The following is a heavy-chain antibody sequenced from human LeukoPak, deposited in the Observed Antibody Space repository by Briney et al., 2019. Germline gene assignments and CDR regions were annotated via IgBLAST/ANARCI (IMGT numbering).Heavy chain of an antibody. CDR1: GFTFSSYW. Sequence: PGGSLRLSCAASGFTFSSYWMTWVRQAPGKGLEWVANMNLDGSEKYYVDSVKGRFVISRDNAKNSLYLQMNSLTAEDTAIYYCARDDGFSCYSYWGQGTQVTVSS. CDR3: ARDDGFSCYSY. J-gene: IGHJ4*02. CDR2: MNLDGSEK. V-gene: IGHV3-7*01. D-gene: IGHD3/OR15-3a*01.